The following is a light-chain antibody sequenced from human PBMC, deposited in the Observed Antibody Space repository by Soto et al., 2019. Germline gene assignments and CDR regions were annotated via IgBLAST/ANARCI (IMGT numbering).Light chain of an antibody. V-gene: IGKV3-15*01. CDR2: GAS. J-gene: IGKJ4*01. CDR1: QSVSSR. Sequence: EVVMTQSAATLSVYPRERATLSCRASQSVSSRLAWYQQKPGQAPRLLTYGASTRATCIPARFSGSGSGIEFTPTIISLHPDDFATYYCQLYNSFLLTFGGGTKVDIK. CDR3: QLYNSFLLT.